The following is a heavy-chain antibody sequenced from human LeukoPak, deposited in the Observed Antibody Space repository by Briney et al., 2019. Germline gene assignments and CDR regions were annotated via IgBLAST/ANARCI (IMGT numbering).Heavy chain of an antibody. CDR2: IYHSGST. CDR1: GGSISSSSYY. D-gene: IGHD3-22*01. V-gene: IGHV4-39*07. J-gene: IGHJ3*02. Sequence: PSETLSLTCTVSGGSISSSSYYWGWIRQPPGKGLEWIGYIYHSGSTYYNPSLKSRVTISVDRSKNQFSLKLSSVTAADTAVYYCALEYYDSSGYPPAFDIWGQGTMVTVSS. CDR3: ALEYYDSSGYPPAFDI.